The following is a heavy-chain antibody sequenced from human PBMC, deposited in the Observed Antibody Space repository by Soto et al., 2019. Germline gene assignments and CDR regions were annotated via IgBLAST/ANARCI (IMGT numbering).Heavy chain of an antibody. D-gene: IGHD5-12*01. V-gene: IGHV1-69*13. J-gene: IGHJ6*02. CDR1: GGTFSSYA. CDR3: ARVGGYSGYELKPYYYYGMDV. CDR2: IIPIFGTA. Sequence: GASVKVSCKASGGTFSSYAISWVRQAPGQGLEWMGGIIPIFGTANYAQKFQGRVTITADESTSTAYMELSSLRSEDTAVYYCARVGGYSGYELKPYYYYGMDVWGQGTTVTVSS.